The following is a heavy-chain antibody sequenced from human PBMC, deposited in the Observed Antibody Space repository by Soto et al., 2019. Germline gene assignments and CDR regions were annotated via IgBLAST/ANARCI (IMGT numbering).Heavy chain of an antibody. V-gene: IGHV3-30-3*01. CDR1: GFTFSSYA. CDR3: ARDITQLVLSYGMDV. CDR2: ISYDGSNK. J-gene: IGHJ6*01. D-gene: IGHD6-13*01. Sequence: QVQLVESGGGVVQPGRSLRLSCAASGFTFSSYAMHWVRQAPGKGLEWVAVISYDGSNKYYADSVKGRFTISRDNSKNTLYLQMNSLRAEDTAVYYCARDITQLVLSYGMDVW.